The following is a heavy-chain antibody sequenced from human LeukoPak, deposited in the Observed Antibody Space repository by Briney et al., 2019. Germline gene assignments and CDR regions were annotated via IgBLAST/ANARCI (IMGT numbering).Heavy chain of an antibody. CDR2: INHSGST. D-gene: IGHD4-17*01. CDR1: GGSFSGYY. CDR3: ARGIDDGDPAH. V-gene: IGHV4-34*01. J-gene: IGHJ4*02. Sequence: SETLSLTCAVYGGSFSGYYWSWIRQPPGKGLEWIGEINHSGSTNYNPSLKSRVTISVDTSKNQFSLKLSSVTAADTAVYYCARGIDDGDPAHWGQGTLVTVSS.